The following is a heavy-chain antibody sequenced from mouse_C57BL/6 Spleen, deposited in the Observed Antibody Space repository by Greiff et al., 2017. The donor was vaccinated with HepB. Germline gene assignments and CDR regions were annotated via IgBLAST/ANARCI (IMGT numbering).Heavy chain of an antibody. CDR2: ISYDGSN. CDR1: GYSITSGYY. CDR3: ARIYYDYWFAY. J-gene: IGHJ3*01. Sequence: ESGPGLVKPSQSLSLTCSVTGYSITSGYYWNWIRQFPGNKLEWMGYISYDGSNNYNPSLKNRISITRETSKNQFFLKLNSVTTEDTATYYCARIYYDYWFAYWGQGTLVTVSA. V-gene: IGHV3-6*01. D-gene: IGHD2-4*01.